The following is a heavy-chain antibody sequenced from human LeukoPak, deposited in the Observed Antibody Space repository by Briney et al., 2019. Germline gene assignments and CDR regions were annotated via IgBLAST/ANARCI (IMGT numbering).Heavy chain of an antibody. CDR3: AKLYSSSWYSNLDP. CDR2: ISGSGGST. J-gene: IGHJ5*02. CDR1: GFTFSSYG. Sequence: PGGTLRLSCAASGFTFSSYGMSWVRQAPGKGLEWVSAISGSGGSTYYADSVKGRFTIFRDNSNNTLYLQMNSLRADDTAVYYCAKLYSSSWYSNLDPWGQGTLVTVSS. D-gene: IGHD6-13*01. V-gene: IGHV3-23*01.